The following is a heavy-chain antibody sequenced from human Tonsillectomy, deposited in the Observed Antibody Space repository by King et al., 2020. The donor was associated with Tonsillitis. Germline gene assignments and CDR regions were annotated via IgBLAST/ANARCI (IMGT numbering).Heavy chain of an antibody. CDR1: GFTFSNYG. V-gene: IGHV3-33*08. J-gene: IGHJ4*02. Sequence: VQLVESGGGVVQPGRSLRLSCAASGFTFSNYGMHWVRQAPGKGLEWVAVIWYDGSNTHYADSVKGRFTISRDSSKKTVHLQMNSLRAEDTAVYYCGRGNPPNCSGGSCYDFWGQGTLVTVSS. D-gene: IGHD2-15*01. CDR2: IWYDGSNT. CDR3: GRGNPPNCSGGSCYDF.